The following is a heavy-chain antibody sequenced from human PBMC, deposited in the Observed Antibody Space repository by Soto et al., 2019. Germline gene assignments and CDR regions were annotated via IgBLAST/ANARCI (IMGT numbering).Heavy chain of an antibody. Sequence: QVQLVESGGGVVQPGRSLRLSCAASGFTFSSYAMHWVRQAPGKGLEWVAVISYDGSNKYYADSVKGRFTISRDNSKNTLYLQMNSLRAEDTAVYYCARDGPLTVAQRSYYYYGMDVWGQGTTVTVSS. J-gene: IGHJ6*02. CDR2: ISYDGSNK. D-gene: IGHD4-17*01. V-gene: IGHV3-30-3*01. CDR3: ARDGPLTVAQRSYYYYGMDV. CDR1: GFTFSSYA.